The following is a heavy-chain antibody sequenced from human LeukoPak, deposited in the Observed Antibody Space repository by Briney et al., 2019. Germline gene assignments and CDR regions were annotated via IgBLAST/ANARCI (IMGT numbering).Heavy chain of an antibody. CDR3: ASHLGYCISTNCYGDY. J-gene: IGHJ4*02. CDR1: GGSISSSSYY. D-gene: IGHD2-2*01. CDR2: IYYSGVT. V-gene: IGHV4-39*01. Sequence: PSETLSLTCTVSGGSISSSSYYWGWIRQPPGKGLEWIGSIYYSGVTYYNPSLESRVTILVDTSKNQFSLKLSSVTATDTAVYYCASHLGYCISTNCYGDYWGQGTLVTVSS.